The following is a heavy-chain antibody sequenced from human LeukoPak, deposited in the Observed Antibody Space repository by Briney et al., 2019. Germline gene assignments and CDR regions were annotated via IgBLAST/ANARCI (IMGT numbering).Heavy chain of an antibody. V-gene: IGHV3-74*01. J-gene: IGHJ4*02. CDR2: ITRDGSYA. Sequence: GGSLRLSCAASGFAFSNYWMHWIRQVPGKGLVWVSRITRDGSYANYADSVKGRFTFSRDNARNTLYLQMNSLRAEDTAVYYCARDGDGYNFDFWGQGALVTVSS. D-gene: IGHD5-24*01. CDR3: ARDGDGYNFDF. CDR1: GFAFSNYW.